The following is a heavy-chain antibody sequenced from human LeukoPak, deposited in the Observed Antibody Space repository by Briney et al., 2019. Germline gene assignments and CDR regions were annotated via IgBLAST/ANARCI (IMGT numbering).Heavy chain of an antibody. CDR2: INPNSGGT. V-gene: IGHV1-2*02. CDR3: ARVGLYCSSTSCYSPPNWFDP. CDR1: GYTFTGYY. D-gene: IGHD2-2*02. J-gene: IGHJ5*02. Sequence: EASVKVSCKASGYTFTGYYMHWVRQAPGQGLEWMGWINPNSGGTNYAQEFQGRVTMTRDTSISTAYMELSRLRSDDTAVYYCARVGLYCSSTSCYSPPNWFDPWGQGTLVTVSS.